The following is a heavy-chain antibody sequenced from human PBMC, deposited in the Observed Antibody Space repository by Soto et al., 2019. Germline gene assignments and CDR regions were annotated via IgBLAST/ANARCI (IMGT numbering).Heavy chain of an antibody. V-gene: IGHV1-2*04. D-gene: IGHD6-13*01. CDR1: GYTFTGYY. J-gene: IGHJ6*02. CDR2: INPNSGGT. CDR3: ARGIAAAAARGMDV. Sequence: ASVKVSCKTSGYTFTGYYMHWVRQAPGQGLEWMGWINPNSGGTNYAQKFQGWVTMTRDTSISTAYMELSRLRSDDTAVYYCARGIAAAAARGMDVWGQGTTVTVSS.